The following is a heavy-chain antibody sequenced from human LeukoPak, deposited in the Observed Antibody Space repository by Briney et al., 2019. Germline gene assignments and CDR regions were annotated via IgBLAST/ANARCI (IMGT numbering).Heavy chain of an antibody. Sequence: PGGSLRLSCAASGFTFSNYGIHWVRQAPGKGLEWVAFIRSDGSNTYYADSVKGRFTISRDNSKNTLYLQMNSLRAEDTAVYYCAKTLTDYCSGGSCYSGSYYFDYWGQGTLVTVSS. CDR1: GFTFSNYG. V-gene: IGHV3-30*02. CDR3: AKTLTDYCSGGSCYSGSYYFDY. J-gene: IGHJ4*02. D-gene: IGHD2-15*01. CDR2: IRSDGSNT.